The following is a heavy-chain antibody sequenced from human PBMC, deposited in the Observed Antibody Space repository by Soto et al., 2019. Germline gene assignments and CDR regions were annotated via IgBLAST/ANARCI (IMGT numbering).Heavy chain of an antibody. CDR1: GFTFSSYA. CDR2: ISYDGSNK. V-gene: IGHV3-30-3*01. Sequence: GGSLRLSCAASGFTFSSYAMHWVRQAPGKGLEWVAVISYDGSNKYYADSVKGRFTISRDNSKNTLYLQMNSLRAEDTAVYYCASQSGYSYGTFDYWGQGTLVTVSS. J-gene: IGHJ4*02. D-gene: IGHD5-18*01. CDR3: ASQSGYSYGTFDY.